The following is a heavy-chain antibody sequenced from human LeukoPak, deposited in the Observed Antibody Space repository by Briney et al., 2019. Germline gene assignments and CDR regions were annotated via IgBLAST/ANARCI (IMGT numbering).Heavy chain of an antibody. CDR1: GGSFSGYY. CDR2: INHSGST. V-gene: IGHV4-34*01. CDR3: ARREIEVRGVMPPDDY. D-gene: IGHD3-10*01. Sequence: NPSETLSLTCAVYGGSFSGYYWSWIRQPPGKGLEWIGEINHSGSTNYNPSLKSRVTISVDTSKNQFSLKLSSVTAADTAVYYCARREIEVRGVMPPDDYWGQGTLVTVSS. J-gene: IGHJ4*02.